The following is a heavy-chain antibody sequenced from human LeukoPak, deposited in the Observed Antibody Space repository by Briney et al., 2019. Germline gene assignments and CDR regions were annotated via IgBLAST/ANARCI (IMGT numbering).Heavy chain of an antibody. CDR3: ARGYGGNSYLFGY. Sequence: SVKVSCKASGGTFSSYAISWVRQAPGQGLEWMGGIIPIFGTTNYAQKFQGRVTITADESTSTAYMELSSLRSEDTAVYYCARGYGGNSYLFGYWGQGTLVTVSS. D-gene: IGHD4-23*01. V-gene: IGHV1-69*13. CDR1: GGTFSSYA. J-gene: IGHJ4*02. CDR2: IIPIFGTT.